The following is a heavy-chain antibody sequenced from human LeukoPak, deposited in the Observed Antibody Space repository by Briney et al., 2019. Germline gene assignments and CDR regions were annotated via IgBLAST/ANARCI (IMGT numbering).Heavy chain of an antibody. CDR2: IYSGGST. V-gene: IGHV3-53*01. Sequence: PGGSLRLACAASGFTVSSNYMSWVRQAPGKGLEWVSVIYSGGSTYYADSVKGRFTISRDNSKNTLYLQMNSLRAEATAVYYCATQGNGYCSSTSCYSGDAFDIWGQGTMVTVS. J-gene: IGHJ3*02. CDR1: GFTVSSNY. D-gene: IGHD2-2*03. CDR3: ATQGNGYCSSTSCYSGDAFDI.